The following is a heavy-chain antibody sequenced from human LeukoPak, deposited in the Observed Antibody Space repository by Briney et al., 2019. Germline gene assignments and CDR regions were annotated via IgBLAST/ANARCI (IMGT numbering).Heavy chain of an antibody. J-gene: IGHJ4*02. D-gene: IGHD3-10*01. Sequence: GASVKVSCKASGYTFTSYDINWVRQATGQGLEWMGWMNPNSGNTGYAQKFQGGVTMTRNTSISTAYMELSSLRSEDTAVYYCASLVPYYGSGRYYKTCDYWGQGTLVTVSS. CDR1: GYTFTSYD. V-gene: IGHV1-8*01. CDR2: MNPNSGNT. CDR3: ASLVPYYGSGRYYKTCDY.